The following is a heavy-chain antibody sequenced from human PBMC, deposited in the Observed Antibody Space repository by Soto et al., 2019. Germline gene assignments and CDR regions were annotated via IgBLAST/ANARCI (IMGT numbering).Heavy chain of an antibody. D-gene: IGHD3-22*01. J-gene: IGHJ4*02. Sequence: GGSLRLSCSASGFTFSSYAIHWVRQAPGKGLEWVAVISYDGTVKYYAVSVRGRFTISRDNSKNTLYLQMNSLRAEDTAVYSCAKESSYYDSSGYYAPFDYWGQGTLVTVSS. CDR2: ISYDGTVK. CDR3: AKESSYYDSSGYYAPFDY. V-gene: IGHV3-30*04. CDR1: GFTFSSYA.